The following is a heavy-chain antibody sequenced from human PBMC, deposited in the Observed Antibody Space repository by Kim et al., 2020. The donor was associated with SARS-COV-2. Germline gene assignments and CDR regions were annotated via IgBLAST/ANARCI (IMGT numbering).Heavy chain of an antibody. CDR3: ARAWASDYDFWSGYSDFDY. J-gene: IGHJ4*02. V-gene: IGHV4-30-4*01. CDR2: IYYSGST. D-gene: IGHD3-3*01. CDR1: GGSISSGDYY. Sequence: SETLSLTCTVSGGSISSGDYYWSWIRQPPGKGLEWIGYIYYSGSTYYNPSLKSRVTISVDTSKNQFSLKLSSVTAADTAVYYCARAWASDYDFWSGYSDFDYWGQGTLVTVSS.